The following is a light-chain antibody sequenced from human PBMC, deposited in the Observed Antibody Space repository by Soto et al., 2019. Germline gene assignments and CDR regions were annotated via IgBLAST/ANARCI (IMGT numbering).Light chain of an antibody. V-gene: IGLV2-14*01. Sequence: QSALTQPASVSGSPGQSITISCTGTSRYVGGYNYVSWYQQHPGKAPKLMIYEVSNRPSGVSNRFSGSKSGNTASLTISGLQAEDEADYYCSSYTSSSTWVFGVGTKLTVL. CDR1: SRYVGGYNY. J-gene: IGLJ3*02. CDR3: SSYTSSSTWV. CDR2: EVS.